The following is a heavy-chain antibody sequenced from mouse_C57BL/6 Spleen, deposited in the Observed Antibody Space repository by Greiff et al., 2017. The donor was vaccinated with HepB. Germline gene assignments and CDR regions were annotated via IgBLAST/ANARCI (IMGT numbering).Heavy chain of an antibody. Sequence: QVQLQQPGAELVRPGSSVKLSCKASGYTFTSYWMHWVKQRPIQGLEWIGNIDPSDSETHYNQKFKDKATLTVDKSSSTAYMQLSSLTSEDSAVYYCARFGSSYAYFDVWGTGTTVTVSS. CDR1: GYTFTSYW. D-gene: IGHD1-1*01. CDR3: ARFGSSYAYFDV. V-gene: IGHV1-52*01. J-gene: IGHJ1*03. CDR2: IDPSDSET.